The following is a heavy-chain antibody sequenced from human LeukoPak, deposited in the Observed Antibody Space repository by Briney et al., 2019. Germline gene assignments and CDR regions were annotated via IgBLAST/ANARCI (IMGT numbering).Heavy chain of an antibody. CDR3: ASVRGYSSGWYASGFDP. V-gene: IGHV4-39*07. J-gene: IGHJ5*02. Sequence: SETLSLTCTVSGGSITSSNYYWGWIRQPPGKGPEWIGSIYYTGSTNYNPSLKSRVTISLDTSKNQFSLKLTSVTAADTAIYYCASVRGYSSGWYASGFDPWGQGTLVTVSS. CDR2: IYYTGST. D-gene: IGHD6-19*01. CDR1: GGSITSSNYY.